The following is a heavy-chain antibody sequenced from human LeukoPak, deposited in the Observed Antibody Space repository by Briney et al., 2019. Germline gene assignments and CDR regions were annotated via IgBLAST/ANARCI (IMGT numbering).Heavy chain of an antibody. J-gene: IGHJ4*01. CDR2: LGYSGNT. V-gene: IGHV3-23*01. CDR1: GFTFSSYA. Sequence: PGGSLRLSCAASGFTFSSYAMSWVRQARGKGLEWVSALGYSGNTYYADSVKGRLTISRDNSKNTLFLQMNSLRAEDTAVYYCAKYYDGTDYYYPLDYFDDWGQGTLVTVSS. D-gene: IGHD3-22*01. CDR3: AKYYDGTDYYYPLDYFDD.